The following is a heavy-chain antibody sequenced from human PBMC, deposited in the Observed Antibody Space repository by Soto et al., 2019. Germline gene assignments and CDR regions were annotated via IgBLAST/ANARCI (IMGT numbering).Heavy chain of an antibody. CDR1: GYTFTGYY. CDR2: INPNSGGT. Sequence: ASVKVSCKASGYTFTGYYMHWVRQAPGQGLEWMGWINPNSGGTNYAQKFQGWVTMTRDTSTSTVYMELSRLRSEDTAVYYCARDPLYYDFWSGTSNYYYYGMDVWGQGTTVTVSS. D-gene: IGHD3-3*01. CDR3: ARDPLYYDFWSGTSNYYYYGMDV. J-gene: IGHJ6*02. V-gene: IGHV1-2*04.